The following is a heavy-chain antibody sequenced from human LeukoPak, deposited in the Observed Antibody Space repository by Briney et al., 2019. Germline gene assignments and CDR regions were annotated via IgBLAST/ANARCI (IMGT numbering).Heavy chain of an antibody. CDR3: ARNATPFSTQNGFDP. V-gene: IGHV4-59*01. CDR1: GGSINSYY. Sequence: SETLSLTCTVSGGSINSYYWTWIRQPPGKALEWIGYIYYSGSTYYNPSLKSRVTISLDTSKNQFSLKLSSVTAADTAVYYCARNATPFSTQNGFDPWGRGTPVTVSS. J-gene: IGHJ5*02. CDR2: IYYSGST. D-gene: IGHD2-2*01.